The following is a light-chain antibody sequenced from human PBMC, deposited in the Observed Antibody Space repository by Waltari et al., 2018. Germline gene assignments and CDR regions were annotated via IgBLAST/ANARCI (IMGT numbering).Light chain of an antibody. V-gene: IGLV2-14*03. Sequence: QSALTQPASVSGSPGQTITISCTGTRSDIGYYNYASWYHQHPCKAPKLMTYDVSERHAGVSERVSGFKSGNTASLTISGRQAEGEAEYYGNSYAGDGSWVFGGGTRLT. CDR1: RSDIGYYNY. J-gene: IGLJ3*02. CDR3: NSYAGDGSWV. CDR2: DVS.